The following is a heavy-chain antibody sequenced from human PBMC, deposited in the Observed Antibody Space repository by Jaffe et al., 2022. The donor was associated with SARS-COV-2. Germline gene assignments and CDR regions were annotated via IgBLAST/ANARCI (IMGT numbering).Heavy chain of an antibody. CDR2: IYYSGST. V-gene: IGHV4-31*03. J-gene: IGHJ4*02. CDR3: ARAAGGEVSYCGGDCYVYFDY. CDR1: GGSISSGGYY. Sequence: QVQLQESGPGLVKPSQTLSLTCTVSGGSISSGGYYWSWIRQHPGKGLEWIGYIYYSGSTYYNPSLKSRVTISVDTSKNQFSLKLSSVTAADTAVYYCARAAGGEVSYCGGDCYVYFDYWGQGTLVTVSS. D-gene: IGHD2-21*02.